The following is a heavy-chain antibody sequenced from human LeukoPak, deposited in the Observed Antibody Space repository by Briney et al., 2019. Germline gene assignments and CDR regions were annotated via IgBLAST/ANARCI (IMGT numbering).Heavy chain of an antibody. CDR1: GYTLTSYA. CDR2: INAGNGNT. J-gene: IGHJ4*02. V-gene: IGHV1-3*01. Sequence: GASVKVSCKASGYTLTSYAIHWVRQAPGQRLEWMGWINAGNGNTKYSQKFQGRVTITRDTSASTAYMELSSLRSEDTAVYYCARDYSGSYSAPFDCWGQGTLVTVSS. CDR3: ARDYSGSYSAPFDC. D-gene: IGHD1-26*01.